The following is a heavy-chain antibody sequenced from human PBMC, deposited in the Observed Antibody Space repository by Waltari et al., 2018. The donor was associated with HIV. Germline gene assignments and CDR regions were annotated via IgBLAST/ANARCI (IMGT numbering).Heavy chain of an antibody. CDR3: ARTMDHVDTVMERYWYFDL. CDR2: IMPIFGTT. CDR1: GGTFSSYA. V-gene: IGHV1-69*01. Sequence: QVQLVQSGAEVKKPGSSVKVSCKASGGTFSSYAISWVRQAPGQRCEGMGGIMPIFGTTNCAQKFQGRVTITAGESTSTAYMELSSLRSGETAVYYCARTMDHVDTVMERYWYFDLWGRGTLVTGSS. D-gene: IGHD5-18*01. J-gene: IGHJ2*01.